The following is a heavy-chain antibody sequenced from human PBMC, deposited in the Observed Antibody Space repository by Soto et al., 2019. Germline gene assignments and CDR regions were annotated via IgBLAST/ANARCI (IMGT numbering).Heavy chain of an antibody. D-gene: IGHD5-12*01. CDR3: ARGTDSGYDFPYYFDY. J-gene: IGHJ4*02. V-gene: IGHV5-51*01. CDR1: GYSFTSYW. CDR2: IYPGDSDT. Sequence: GESLKISCKGSGYSFTSYWIGWVRQMPGKGLEWMGIIYPGDSDTRYSPSFQGQVTISADKSISTAYLQWSSLKASDTAMYYCARGTDSGYDFPYYFDYWGQGTLVTVSS.